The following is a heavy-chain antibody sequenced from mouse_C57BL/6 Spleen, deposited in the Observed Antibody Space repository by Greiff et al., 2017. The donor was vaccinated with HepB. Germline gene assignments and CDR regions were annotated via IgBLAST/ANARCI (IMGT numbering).Heavy chain of an antibody. V-gene: IGHV1-82*01. CDR2: IYPGDGDT. J-gene: IGHJ4*01. Sequence: QVQLKESGPELVKPGASVKISCKASGYAFSSSWMNWVKQRPGKGLEWIGRIYPGDGDTNYNGKFKGKATLTADKSSSTAYMQLSSLTSEDSAVYFCARPYYYGSSYLGAMDYWGQGTSVTVSS. CDR1: GYAFSSSW. D-gene: IGHD1-1*01. CDR3: ARPYYYGSSYLGAMDY.